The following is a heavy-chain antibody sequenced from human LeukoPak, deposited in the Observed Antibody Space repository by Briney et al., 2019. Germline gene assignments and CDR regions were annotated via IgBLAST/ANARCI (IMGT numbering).Heavy chain of an antibody. CDR1: GFTFSSYA. J-gene: IGHJ4*02. Sequence: GGSLRLSCAASGFTFSSYAMSWVRQAPGKGLEWVSSISSNSSYIYYADSVKGRFTISRDNAKNSLYLQMNSLRAEDTAVYYCARALYGYVLRYWGQGTLVTVSS. D-gene: IGHD5-18*01. CDR3: ARALYGYVLRY. CDR2: ISSNSSYI. V-gene: IGHV3-21*01.